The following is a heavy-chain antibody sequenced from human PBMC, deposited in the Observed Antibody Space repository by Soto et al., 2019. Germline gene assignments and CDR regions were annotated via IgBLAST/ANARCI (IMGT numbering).Heavy chain of an antibody. CDR2: ISSSSSTI. CDR1: GFTFSSYS. D-gene: IGHD6-13*01. V-gene: IGHV3-48*01. Sequence: GSLRLSCASSGFTFSSYSMNWVRQAPGKGLEWVSYISSSSSTIYYADSVKGRFTISRDNAKNSLYLQMNSLRAEDTAVYYCARDRQQPRNASMEVWGKGTTVTVSS. CDR3: ARDRQQPRNASMEV. J-gene: IGHJ6*04.